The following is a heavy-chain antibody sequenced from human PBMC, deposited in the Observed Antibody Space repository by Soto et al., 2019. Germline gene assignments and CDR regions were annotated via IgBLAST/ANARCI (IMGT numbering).Heavy chain of an antibody. CDR1: GFTFSSYG. V-gene: IGHV3-30*18. J-gene: IGHJ4*02. CDR2: ISYDGSNK. CDR3: AKDKWQQWLDRENPIDY. Sequence: QVQLVESGGGVVQPGRSLRLTCAASGFTFSSYGMHWVRQAPGKGLEWVAVISYDGSNKYYADSVKGRFTISRDNSKNTLYLQMNSLRAEDTAVYYCAKDKWQQWLDRENPIDYWCQGTLVTVSS. D-gene: IGHD6-19*01.